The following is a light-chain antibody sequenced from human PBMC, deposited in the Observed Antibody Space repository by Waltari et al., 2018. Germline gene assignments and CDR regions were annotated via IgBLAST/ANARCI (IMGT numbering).Light chain of an antibody. CDR1: SSAVDFYNY. CDR3: NSYTGSSSWV. CDR2: DVS. V-gene: IGLV2-14*01. Sequence: QSALTQPASVSGSPGQSITISCYGTSSAVDFYNYVSWYQQHPGKAPKLMIYDVSQRPSGVSDRFSGSKSGNTASLTISGLQAEDEADYYCNSYTGSSSWVFGGGTKVTVL. J-gene: IGLJ3*02.